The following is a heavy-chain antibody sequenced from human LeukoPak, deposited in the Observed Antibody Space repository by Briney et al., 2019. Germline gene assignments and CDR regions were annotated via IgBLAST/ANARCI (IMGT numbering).Heavy chain of an antibody. CDR1: GGSISSYY. D-gene: IGHD3-16*01. CDR2: IYYSGST. J-gene: IGHJ1*01. V-gene: IGHV4-59*01. CDR3: ARDQGGGYFQH. Sequence: PSETLSLTCTVSGGSISSYYWSWIRQPPGKGLEWIGYIYYSGSTNYNPSLKSRVTISVDTSKNQFSLKLSSVTAADTAVYYCARDQGGGYFQHWGQGTLVTVSS.